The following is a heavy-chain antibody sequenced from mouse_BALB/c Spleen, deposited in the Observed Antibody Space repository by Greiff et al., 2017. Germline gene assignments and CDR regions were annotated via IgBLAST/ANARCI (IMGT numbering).Heavy chain of an antibody. CDR2: IDPANGNT. CDR3: ARNYRYGRAMDY. V-gene: IGHV14-3*02. CDR1: GFNIKDTY. D-gene: IGHD2-14*01. Sequence: DVQLQESGAELVKPGASVKLSCTASGFNIKDTYMHWVKQRPEQGLEWIGRIDPANGNTKYDPKFQGKATITADTSSNTAYLQLSSLTSEDTAVYYCARNYRYGRAMDYWGQGTSVTVSS. J-gene: IGHJ4*01.